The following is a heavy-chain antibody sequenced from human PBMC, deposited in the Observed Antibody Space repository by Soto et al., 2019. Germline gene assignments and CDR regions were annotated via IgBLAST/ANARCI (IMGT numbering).Heavy chain of an antibody. V-gene: IGHV3-23*01. CDR3: ARRLSLSGGAWDY. CDR1: GFTVNTYG. J-gene: IGHJ4*02. CDR2: ISISGGST. D-gene: IGHD2-8*02. Sequence: EVQLLESGGGLVQPGESLRLSCAASGFTVNTYGMTWVRQAPGKGLEGVSSISISGGSTYYTDSVRGRFIISRDDARNTLYLQIKSLRAEDTAVYYCARRLSLSGGAWDYWGQGTLVTVSS.